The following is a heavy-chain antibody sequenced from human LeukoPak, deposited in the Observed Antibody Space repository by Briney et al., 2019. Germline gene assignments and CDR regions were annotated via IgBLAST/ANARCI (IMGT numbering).Heavy chain of an antibody. CDR2: FNHSGRT. J-gene: IGHJ4*02. Sequence: SETLSLTCAVYGGSFSGFYWSWIRQPPGKGLEWIGEFNHSGRTNYHPSLKSRVTISVDTSKNQFSLKLSSVTAADTAVYYCARVGVGDYYFDYWGQGTLVTVSS. D-gene: IGHD2-21*02. CDR1: GGSFSGFY. V-gene: IGHV4-34*01. CDR3: ARVGVGDYYFDY.